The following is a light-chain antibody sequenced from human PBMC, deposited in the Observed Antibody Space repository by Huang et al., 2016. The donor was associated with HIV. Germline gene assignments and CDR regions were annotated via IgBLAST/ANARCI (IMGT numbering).Light chain of an antibody. CDR1: QNIGRD. CDR3: QQSYSITRYT. CDR2: AAS. Sequence: DIQMTQSPSSLSASVGDRVTITCRASQNIGRDLNWYQQKSGKAPKLLSYAASSLQRGVPSRFSGIGFWTDFTLTISSLQPEDFATYYCQQSYSITRYTFGQGTKVEIK. V-gene: IGKV1-39*01. J-gene: IGKJ2*01.